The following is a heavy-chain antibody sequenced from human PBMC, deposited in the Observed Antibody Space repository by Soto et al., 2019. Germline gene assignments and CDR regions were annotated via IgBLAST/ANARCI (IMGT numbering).Heavy chain of an antibody. D-gene: IGHD2-15*01. Sequence: GGSLRLSCAASGFTFSSYGMHWVRQAPGKGLEWVAVISYDGSNKYYADSVKGRFTISRDNSKNTLYLQMNSLRAEDTAVYYCAKPYQKGYCSGGSCYSGRTDYWGQGTLVTVSS. J-gene: IGHJ4*02. CDR1: GFTFSSYG. V-gene: IGHV3-30*18. CDR3: AKPYQKGYCSGGSCYSGRTDY. CDR2: ISYDGSNK.